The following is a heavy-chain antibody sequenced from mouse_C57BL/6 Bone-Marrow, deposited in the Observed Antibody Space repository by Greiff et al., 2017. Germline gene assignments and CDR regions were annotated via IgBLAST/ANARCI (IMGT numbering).Heavy chain of an antibody. CDR2: IRLKSDNYAS. CDR1: GFTFSNYW. V-gene: IGHV6-3*01. Sequence: DVKLVESGGGLVQPGGSMKLSCVASGFTFSNYWMNWVRQSPEKGLEWVAQIRLKSDNYASPSAVSVQGRFTISRDDSKSSVYLPLNNLRAEDTGIYNCTGRYYWYFDVWGTGTTVTVSS. J-gene: IGHJ1*03. CDR3: TGRYYWYFDV.